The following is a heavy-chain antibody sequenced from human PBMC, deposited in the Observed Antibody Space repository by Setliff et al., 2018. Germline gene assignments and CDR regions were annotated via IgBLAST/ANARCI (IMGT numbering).Heavy chain of an antibody. V-gene: IGHV3-11*06. Sequence: GGSLRLSCAASGFTFSDYAMSWIRQAPGKGLEWISSIVGNGVYTNYADSVKGRSTISRDNSKNTLYLQMNSLRAEDTAVYYCAKDGKLQFDYWGQGTLVTVSS. J-gene: IGHJ4*02. CDR2: IVGNGVYT. D-gene: IGHD4-4*01. CDR3: AKDGKLQFDY. CDR1: GFTFSDYA.